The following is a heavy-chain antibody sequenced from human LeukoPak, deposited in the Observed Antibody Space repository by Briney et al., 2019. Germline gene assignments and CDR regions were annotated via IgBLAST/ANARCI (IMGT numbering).Heavy chain of an antibody. V-gene: IGHV4-30-2*01. CDR3: ARADNWNYDY. CDR2: IYHSGST. J-gene: IGHJ4*02. Sequence: SRTLSLTCTVSGGSISSGGYYWSWIRQPPGKGLEWIGYIYHSGSTYYNPSLKSRVTISVDRSKNQFSLKLSSVTAADTAVYYCARADNWNYDYWGQGTLVTVSS. D-gene: IGHD1-7*01. CDR1: GGSISSGGYY.